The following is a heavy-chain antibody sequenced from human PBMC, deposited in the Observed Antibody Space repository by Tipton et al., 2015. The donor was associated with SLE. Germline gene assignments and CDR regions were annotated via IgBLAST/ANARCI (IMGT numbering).Heavy chain of an antibody. CDR2: INPGVGAT. D-gene: IGHD3-22*01. J-gene: IGHJ5*02. CDR3: ARDVKDASGFEEDNCFGP. Sequence: QVQLVQSGAEVRKPGASVKISCKGSGYSFLNHYIHWVRQAPGQGLERMGIINPGVGATNYAQNFQGRVTMTRDTSTSTVYMELTSLRSEDTAVHYCARDVKDASGFEEDNCFGPWGQGTLITVSS. V-gene: IGHV1-46*01. CDR1: GYSFLNHY.